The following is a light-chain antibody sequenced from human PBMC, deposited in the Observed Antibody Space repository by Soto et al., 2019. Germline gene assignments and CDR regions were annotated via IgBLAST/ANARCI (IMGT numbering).Light chain of an antibody. J-gene: IGKJ1*01. CDR3: QQYGSSPLT. CDR2: GAS. V-gene: IGKV3-20*01. CDR1: QSVSSSY. Sequence: EIVLTQSPGTLSLSPGERATLSCRASQSVSSSYLAWYQQKPGQAPRLLIYGASSRATGIPDRFSGSGSGTVFTLTISRLEPEDFAVYYFQQYGSSPLTFGQGNKVEIK.